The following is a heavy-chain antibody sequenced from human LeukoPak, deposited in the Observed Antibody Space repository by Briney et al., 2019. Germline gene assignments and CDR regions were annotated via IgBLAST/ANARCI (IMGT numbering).Heavy chain of an antibody. CDR2: IYPGDSDA. CDR1: GYSFTSYW. V-gene: IGHV5-51*01. D-gene: IGHD3-9*01. J-gene: IGHJ4*02. Sequence: GESLKISCKGSGYSFTSYWIGWVRQMPGKGLEYMGIIYPGDSDARYSPSFQGQVTISADKSISTAYLQWSSLKASDTAMYYCARLGRDYDILTGYYLTYNFDYWGQGTLVTVSS. CDR3: ARLGRDYDILTGYYLTYNFDY.